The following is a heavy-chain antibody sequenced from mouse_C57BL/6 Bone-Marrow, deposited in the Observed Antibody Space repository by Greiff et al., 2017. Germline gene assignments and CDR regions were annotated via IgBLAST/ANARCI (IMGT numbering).Heavy chain of an antibody. J-gene: IGHJ2*01. Sequence: QVQLQQPGAELVMPGASVKLSCKASGYTFTSYWMHWVKQRPGQGLEWIGEIDPSDSYTNYNQKFKGKSTLTVDKSSSTAYMQLSSLTSEDSAVYYCAMTTVLASDYWGQGTTLTVSS. V-gene: IGHV1-69*01. CDR1: GYTFTSYW. D-gene: IGHD1-1*01. CDR3: AMTTVLASDY. CDR2: IDPSDSYT.